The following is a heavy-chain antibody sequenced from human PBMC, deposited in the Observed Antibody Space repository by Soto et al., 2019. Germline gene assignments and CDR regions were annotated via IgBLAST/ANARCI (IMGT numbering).Heavy chain of an antibody. V-gene: IGHV1-8*01. Sequence: ASVKVSCKASGYTFTSYDIHWVRQATGHGLEWMGWMNPNSGNTGYAQKFQGRVTMTRNTSISIAYMELSSLRSEDTAVYYCARVSANYYSSSYMDVGGKGTTVTVSS. D-gene: IGHD6-25*01. J-gene: IGHJ6*03. CDR1: GYTFTSYD. CDR3: ARVSANYYSSSYMDV. CDR2: MNPNSGNT.